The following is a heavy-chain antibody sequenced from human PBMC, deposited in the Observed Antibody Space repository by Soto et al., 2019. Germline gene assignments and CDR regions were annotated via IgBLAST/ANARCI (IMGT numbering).Heavy chain of an antibody. J-gene: IGHJ5*02. Sequence: QVLLVESGGGVVQPGRSLRLSCAASGFTFSTYGMHWVRQAPGKGLEWVAVISYDGSNKYYADSVKGRFTISRDNCKNTLYLQIHTLSPEDTALYYCAKSPSDGYEEYWFDTWSQGTLVTVSS. V-gene: IGHV3-30*18. D-gene: IGHD5-12*01. CDR2: ISYDGSNK. CDR3: AKSPSDGYEEYWFDT. CDR1: GFTFSTYG.